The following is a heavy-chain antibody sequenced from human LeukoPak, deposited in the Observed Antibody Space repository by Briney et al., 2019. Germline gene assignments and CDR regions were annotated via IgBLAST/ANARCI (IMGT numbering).Heavy chain of an antibody. CDR1: GFTFSSYA. CDR3: ARVTGPRGGRPEY. D-gene: IGHD3-10*01. V-gene: IGHV3-64*01. CDR2: ISSDGGST. J-gene: IGHJ4*02. Sequence: PGGSLRLSCAASGFTFSSYAMHWVRQAPGKGLEYVSAISSDGGSTYYANSVKGRFTVSRDNSKNTLYLQMGSLRAEDMAVYYCARVTGPRGGRPEYWGQGTLVTVSS.